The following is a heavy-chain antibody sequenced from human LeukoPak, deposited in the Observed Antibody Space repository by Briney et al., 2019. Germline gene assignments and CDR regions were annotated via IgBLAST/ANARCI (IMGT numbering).Heavy chain of an antibody. CDR3: AKTFKINAYFDY. CDR2: ISGGGGST. CDR1: GFTFSSYA. J-gene: IGHJ4*02. Sequence: PGGSLRLSCAASGFTFSSYAMSWVRQAPGKGLEWVSVISGGGGSTYYADSVKGRFTISRDNSKNTLYLQMNSLRAEDTAVYYSAKTFKINAYFDYWGQGTLVTVSS. V-gene: IGHV3-23*01. D-gene: IGHD3-16*01.